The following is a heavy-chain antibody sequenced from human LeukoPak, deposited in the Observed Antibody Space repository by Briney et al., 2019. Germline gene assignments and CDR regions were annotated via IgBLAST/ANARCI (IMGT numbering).Heavy chain of an antibody. Sequence: SETLSLTCTVSGGSFGSYYLSWIRQSPGKGLEWIGFMFYTGNTNYNPSVMSRVSISRDASKNQFSLKLNSLTAADTAVYYCARDLQPSYYDFWSGYYPNWFDPWGQGTLVTVSS. CDR1: GGSFGSYY. V-gene: IGHV4-59*01. CDR2: MFYTGNT. CDR3: ARDLQPSYYDFWSGYYPNWFDP. J-gene: IGHJ5*02. D-gene: IGHD3-3*01.